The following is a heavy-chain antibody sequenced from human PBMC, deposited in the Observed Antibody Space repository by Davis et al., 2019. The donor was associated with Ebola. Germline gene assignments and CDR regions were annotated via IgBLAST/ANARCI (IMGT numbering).Heavy chain of an antibody. J-gene: IGHJ6*02. CDR3: ASPYDSSGYYYYYYYGMDV. V-gene: IGHV3-30-3*01. D-gene: IGHD3-22*01. CDR1: GFTFSSYA. Sequence: PGGSLRLSCAASGFTFSSYAMHWVRQAPGKGLEWVAVISYDGSNKYYADSVKGRFTISRDNAKNSLYLQMNSLRAEDTAVYYCASPYDSSGYYYYYYYGMDVWGQGTTVTVSS. CDR2: ISYDGSNK.